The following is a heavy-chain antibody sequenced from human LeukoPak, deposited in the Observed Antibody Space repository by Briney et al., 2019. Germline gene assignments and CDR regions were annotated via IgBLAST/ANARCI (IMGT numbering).Heavy chain of an antibody. J-gene: IGHJ4*02. CDR1: GGSFSGYY. CDR3: ARDQGVMITFGGRILPQEFDY. Sequence: PSETLSLTCAVYGGSFSGYYWSWIRQPPGKGLEWIGEINHSGSTNYNPSLKSRVTISVDTSKNQFSLKLSSVTAEDTAVYYCARDQGVMITFGGRILPQEFDYWGQGTLVTVSS. CDR2: INHSGST. V-gene: IGHV4-34*01. D-gene: IGHD3-16*01.